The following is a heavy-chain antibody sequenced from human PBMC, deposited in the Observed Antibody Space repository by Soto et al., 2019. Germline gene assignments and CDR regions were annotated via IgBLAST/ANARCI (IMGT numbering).Heavy chain of an antibody. J-gene: IGHJ4*02. Sequence: EVQLVESGGGLVQSGGSLGLSCVASGFSFRSYWMHWVRQAPGKGLVWVARISSDGTTTTYADSANGRFTVSRDNAANTLYLQMSSLRAEDTAVYYCAIEYYGVLTGYYNDYWGQGTLVTVSS. CDR3: AIEYYGVLTGYYNDY. CDR1: GFSFRSYW. CDR2: ISSDGTTT. V-gene: IGHV3-74*01. D-gene: IGHD3-9*01.